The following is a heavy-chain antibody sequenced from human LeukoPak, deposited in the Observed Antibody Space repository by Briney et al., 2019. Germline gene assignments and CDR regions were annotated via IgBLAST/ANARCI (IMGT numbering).Heavy chain of an antibody. Sequence: ASVKVSCKASGYTFTSYGISWVRQAPGQGLEWMGWINPNSGGTNYAQKFQGRVTMTRDTSISTAYMELSRLRSDDTAVYYCATSSRNYYYYMDVWGKGTTVTVSS. V-gene: IGHV1-2*02. CDR1: GYTFTSYG. D-gene: IGHD2-2*01. CDR2: INPNSGGT. CDR3: ATSSRNYYYYMDV. J-gene: IGHJ6*03.